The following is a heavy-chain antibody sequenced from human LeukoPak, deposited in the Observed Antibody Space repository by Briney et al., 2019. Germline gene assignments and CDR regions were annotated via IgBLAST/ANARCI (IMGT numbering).Heavy chain of an antibody. Sequence: GGSLRLSCAASGFTFSSYSMNWVRQAPGKGLEWVSYISSSSSTIHYADSVKGRFTISRDNAKNSLYLQMNSLRAEDTAVYYCARDRDSSGYNIRNSFDYWGQGTLVTVSS. CDR2: ISSSSSTI. V-gene: IGHV3-48*01. CDR1: GFTFSSYS. J-gene: IGHJ4*02. D-gene: IGHD3-22*01. CDR3: ARDRDSSGYNIRNSFDY.